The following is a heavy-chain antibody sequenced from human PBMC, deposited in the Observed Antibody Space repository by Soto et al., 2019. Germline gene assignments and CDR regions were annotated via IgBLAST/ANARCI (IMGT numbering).Heavy chain of an antibody. CDR3: AKDMVHCTGTRCARYFEK. CDR1: KFTFSTYA. Sequence: EVQLLESGGGLVQRGGSLRLSCAASKFTFSTYAMTWVRQAPGKGLEWVSDISGSGDNTYYADSVKGRFTISRDNSKSTLYLQMNSLRAEDTAVYYCAKDMVHCTGTRCARYFEKWGRGTLVTVSS. CDR2: ISGSGDNT. J-gene: IGHJ4*02. V-gene: IGHV3-23*01. D-gene: IGHD2-8*02.